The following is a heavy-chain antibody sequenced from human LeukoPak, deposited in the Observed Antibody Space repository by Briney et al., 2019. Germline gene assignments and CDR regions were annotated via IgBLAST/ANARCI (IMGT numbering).Heavy chain of an antibody. Sequence: GGSLRLSCAASGFTFSSYSMNWVRQAPGKGLEWVSSISSSSSYIYYADSVKGRFTISRDNAKNSLYLQMNSLRAEDTAVYYCARDLAGTTDLFDYWGQGTLVTVSS. V-gene: IGHV3-21*01. D-gene: IGHD1-1*01. J-gene: IGHJ4*02. CDR3: ARDLAGTTDLFDY. CDR1: GFTFSSYS. CDR2: ISSSSSYI.